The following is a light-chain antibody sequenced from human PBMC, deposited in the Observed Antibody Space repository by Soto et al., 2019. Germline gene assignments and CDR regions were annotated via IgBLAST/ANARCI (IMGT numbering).Light chain of an antibody. J-gene: IGLJ1*01. V-gene: IGLV2-23*01. CDR1: SSDFGSYNL. Sequence: QSALTQPASVSGSPGQSITISCTGTSSDFGSYNLVSWYQQHPGKDPKLMIYEGSKRHSGVSNRFSGSKSGNTASLTISGLQADDEADYYCCSYAGSSSYVFGTGTKLTVL. CDR3: CSYAGSSSYV. CDR2: EGS.